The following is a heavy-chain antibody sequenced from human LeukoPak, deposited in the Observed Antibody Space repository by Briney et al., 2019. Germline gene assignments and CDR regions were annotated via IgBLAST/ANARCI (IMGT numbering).Heavy chain of an antibody. Sequence: GGSLRLSCAASGFTFSSYGMHWVRQAPGKGLEWVAFIRYDGSNKYYADSVKGRFTVARDNSKKTLFLEMSGLRPEDAGMYFCAKDSCLRCTMSAAISRYLDLWGRGTLVSVTA. CDR1: GFTFSSYG. J-gene: IGHJ2*01. D-gene: IGHD1-1*01. V-gene: IGHV3-30*02. CDR2: IRYDGSNK. CDR3: AKDSCLRCTMSAAISRYLDL.